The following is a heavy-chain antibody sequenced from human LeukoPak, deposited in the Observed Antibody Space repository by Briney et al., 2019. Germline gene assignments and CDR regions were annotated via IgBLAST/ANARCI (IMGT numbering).Heavy chain of an antibody. CDR2: INSDGSRT. J-gene: IGHJ3*02. V-gene: IGHV3-74*01. Sequence: GGSLRLSCAASGFTLSSYWMHWVRQAPGKGLVWVSRINSDGSRTSYADSVKGRFTMSRDNAKNTLYLQMNSLRAEDTAVYYCARDHGSDDAFDIWGQGTMVTVSS. CDR1: GFTLSSYW. CDR3: ARDHGSDDAFDI.